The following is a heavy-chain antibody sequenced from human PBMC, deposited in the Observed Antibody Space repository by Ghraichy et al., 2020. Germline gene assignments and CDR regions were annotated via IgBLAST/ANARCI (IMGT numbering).Heavy chain of an antibody. CDR2: IIPILGIA. CDR3: ARAIPETWADETYYYDSSGYWGGYFDY. V-gene: IGHV1-69*02. CDR1: GGTFSSYT. Sequence: SVKVSCKASGGTFSSYTISWVRQAPGQGLEWMGRIIPILGIANYAQKFQGRVTITADKSTSTAYMELSSLRSEDTAVYYCARAIPETWADETYYYDSSGYWGGYFDYWGQGTLVTVSS. J-gene: IGHJ4*02. D-gene: IGHD3-22*01.